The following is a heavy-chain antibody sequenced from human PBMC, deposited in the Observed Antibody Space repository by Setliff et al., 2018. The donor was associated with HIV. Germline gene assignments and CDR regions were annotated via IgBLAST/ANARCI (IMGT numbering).Heavy chain of an antibody. D-gene: IGHD3-22*01. CDR1: GDSITSGGYS. V-gene: IGHV4-30-4*08. CDR2: IYYSGRTSHSGST. CDR3: ARENGWLFGWFDP. Sequence: PSETLSLTCTVSGDSITSGGYSWTWIRQPPGKALEWVGYIYYSGRTSHSGSTYYNPSVASRITISGDTSKNQFSLKLTSVTAADPAIYYCARENGWLFGWFDPWGQGTPVTVSS. J-gene: IGHJ5*02.